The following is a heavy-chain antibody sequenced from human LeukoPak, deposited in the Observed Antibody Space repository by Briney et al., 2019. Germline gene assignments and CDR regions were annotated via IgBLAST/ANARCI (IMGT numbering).Heavy chain of an antibody. J-gene: IGHJ4*02. CDR3: ARFALKTPPTD. CDR1: GFTFSRYA. V-gene: IGHV3-21*01. CDR2: VSNSGDYI. Sequence: GRSLRLSCAASGFTFSRYAMNWVRQAPGKGLEWVSSVSNSGDYIHYADSVKGRFTISRDNAKNSLFLQMNSLRAEDTAVYYCARFALKTPPTDWGQGTLVTVSS.